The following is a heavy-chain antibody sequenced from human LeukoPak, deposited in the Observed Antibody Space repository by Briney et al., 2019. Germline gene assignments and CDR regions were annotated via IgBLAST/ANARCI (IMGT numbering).Heavy chain of an antibody. CDR3: ARGGGYYKYYYYYYMDV. V-gene: IGHV1-8*01. CDR1: GHTFTSYD. J-gene: IGHJ6*03. D-gene: IGHD3-22*01. Sequence: GASVKVSCKASGHTFTSYDINWVRQATGQGLERLGWMNPNSGNTGYAQKFQGRVTMTRNTSISTAYMELSSLRSEDTAVYYCARGGGYYKYYYYYYMDVWGKGTTVTVSS. CDR2: MNPNSGNT.